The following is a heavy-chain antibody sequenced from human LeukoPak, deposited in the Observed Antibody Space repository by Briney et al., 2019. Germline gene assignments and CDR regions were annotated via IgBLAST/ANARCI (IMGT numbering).Heavy chain of an antibody. CDR3: AAEHEKVDYRSTWFDP. J-gene: IGHJ5*02. Sequence: GASVKVSCKVSGSTLTELSMHWVRRAPGKGLEWMGGFDPEDGETFYAQDFQGRVIMTEDTSTDTAYMELSSLRSEDTAVYYCAAEHEKVDYRSTWFDPWGQGTLVTVSS. V-gene: IGHV1-24*01. D-gene: IGHD4/OR15-4a*01. CDR2: FDPEDGET. CDR1: GSTLTELS.